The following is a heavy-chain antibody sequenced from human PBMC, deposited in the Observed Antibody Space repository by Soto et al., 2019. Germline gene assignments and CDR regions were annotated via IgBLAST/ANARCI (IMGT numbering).Heavy chain of an antibody. CDR2: IWYDGSNK. D-gene: IGHD1-1*01. CDR3: ARAHWNDFENYYYYGMDV. Sequence: GGSLRLSCAASGFTFSSYGMHWVRQAPGKGLEWVAVIWYDGSNKYYADSVKGRFTISRDNSKNTLYLQMNSLRAEDTAVYYCARAHWNDFENYYYYGMDVWGQGTTVTVSS. V-gene: IGHV3-33*01. J-gene: IGHJ6*02. CDR1: GFTFSSYG.